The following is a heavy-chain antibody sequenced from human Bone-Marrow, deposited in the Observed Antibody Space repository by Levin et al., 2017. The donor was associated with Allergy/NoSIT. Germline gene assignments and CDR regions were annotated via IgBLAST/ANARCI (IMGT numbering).Heavy chain of an antibody. V-gene: IGHV3-30-3*01. J-gene: IGHJ4*02. CDR3: RVHFEVGPTGNFDY. D-gene: IGHD1-14*01. CDR1: GFTFSSYA. Sequence: GGSLRLSCAASGFTFSSYAMHWVRQAPGKGLEWVAVISYDGSNKYYADSVKGRFTISRDNSKNTLYLQMNSLRAEDTAVYYCRVHFEVGPTGNFDYWGQGTLVTVSS. CDR2: ISYDGSNK.